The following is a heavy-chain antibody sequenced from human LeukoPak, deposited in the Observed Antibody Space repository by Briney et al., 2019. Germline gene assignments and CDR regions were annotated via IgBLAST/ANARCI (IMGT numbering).Heavy chain of an antibody. CDR3: ARGEMATIEDAFDI. D-gene: IGHD5-24*01. V-gene: IGHV4-38-2*02. J-gene: IGHJ3*02. CDR1: GYSISSGYY. CDR2: IYHSGST. Sequence: SETLSLTCTVSGYSISSGYYWGWIRQPPGKGLEWIGSIYHSGSTYYNPSLKSRVTISVDTSENQFSLKLSSVTAADTAVYYCARGEMATIEDAFDIWGQGTMVTVSS.